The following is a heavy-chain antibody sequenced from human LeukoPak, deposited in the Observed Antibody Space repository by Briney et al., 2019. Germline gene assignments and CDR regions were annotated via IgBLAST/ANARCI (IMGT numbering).Heavy chain of an antibody. CDR3: AIRYGSGEKYYYYYYMDV. CDR1: GYTFTSYD. Sequence: ASVKVSCKASGYTFTSYDINWVRQATGQGLEWMGWMNPNSGNTGYAQKFQGRVTMTRNTSISTSYMELSSLRSEDTAVYYCAIRYGSGEKYYYYYYMDVWGKGTTVTVSS. V-gene: IGHV1-8*01. J-gene: IGHJ6*03. CDR2: MNPNSGNT. D-gene: IGHD3-10*01.